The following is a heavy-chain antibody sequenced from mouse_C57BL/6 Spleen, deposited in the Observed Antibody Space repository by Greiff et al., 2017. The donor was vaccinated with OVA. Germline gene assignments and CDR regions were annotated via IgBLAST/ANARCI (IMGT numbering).Heavy chain of an antibody. D-gene: IGHD1-1*01. V-gene: IGHV1-53*01. CDR3: ARTSGVVPAY. J-gene: IGHJ3*01. Sequence: QVTLKESGTELVKPGASVKLSCKASGYTFTSYWMHWVKQRPGQGLEWIGNINPSNGGTNYNEKFKSKATLTVDKSSSTAYMQLSSLTSEDSAVYYCARTSGVVPAYWGQGTLVTVSA. CDR1: GYTFTSYW. CDR2: INPSNGGT.